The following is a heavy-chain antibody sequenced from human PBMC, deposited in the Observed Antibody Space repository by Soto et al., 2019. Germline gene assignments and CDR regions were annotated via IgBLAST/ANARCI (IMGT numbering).Heavy chain of an antibody. V-gene: IGHV3-23*01. D-gene: IGHD2-2*02. J-gene: IGHJ3*02. CDR1: GFTFSSYA. Sequence: GGSLRLSCAASGFTFSSYAMSWVRQAPGKGLEWVSAISGSGGSTYYADSVKGRFTISRDNSKSTLYLQMNSLRAEDTAVYYCAKDRDIVVVPAAIAFDIWGQGTMVTVSS. CDR2: ISGSGGST. CDR3: AKDRDIVVVPAAIAFDI.